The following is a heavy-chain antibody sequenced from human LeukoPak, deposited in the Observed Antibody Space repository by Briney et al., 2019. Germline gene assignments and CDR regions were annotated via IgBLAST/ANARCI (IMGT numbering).Heavy chain of an antibody. CDR3: ARGLDIVVVVAATRAFEYYFDY. CDR1: GFTFSSYA. D-gene: IGHD2-15*01. CDR2: ISYDGSNK. J-gene: IGHJ4*02. V-gene: IGHV3-30-3*01. Sequence: TGGSLRLSCAASGFTFSSYAMHWVRQAPGKGLEWVAVISYDGSNKYYADSVKGRFTISRDNPKNTLYLQMNSLRAEDTAVYYCARGLDIVVVVAATRAFEYYFDYWGQGTLVTVSS.